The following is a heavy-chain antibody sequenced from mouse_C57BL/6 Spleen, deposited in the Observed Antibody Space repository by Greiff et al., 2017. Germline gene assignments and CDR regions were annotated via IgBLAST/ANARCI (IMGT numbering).Heavy chain of an antibody. J-gene: IGHJ2*01. CDR3: AREYYGSSFDY. V-gene: IGHV5-4*01. CDR1: GFTFSSYA. CDR2: ISDGGSYT. D-gene: IGHD1-1*01. Sequence: EVQLVESGGGLVKPGGSLKLSCAASGFTFSSYAMSWVRQTPEKRLEWVATISDGGSYTYYTDNVKGRFTISRDNAKNNLYLQMSHLKSEDTAMYYCAREYYGSSFDYWGQGPTLTVSS.